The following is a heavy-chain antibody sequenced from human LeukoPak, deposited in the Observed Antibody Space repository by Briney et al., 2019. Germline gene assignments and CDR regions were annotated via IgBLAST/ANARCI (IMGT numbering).Heavy chain of an antibody. CDR1: AFTFSSYG. V-gene: IGHV3-30*18. CDR2: ISNDGSNK. Sequence: GGSLTLYCAASAFTFSSYGMQWLRQAQGKGLVGGAVISNDGSNKYYAHSVKGRFTISRDNSKDTLYLQMNSLKGEDTAVYYCAKDGPRYCSGGSCYYLDYGGQGTVVTVSS. J-gene: IGHJ4*02. CDR3: AKDGPRYCSGGSCYYLDY. D-gene: IGHD2-15*01.